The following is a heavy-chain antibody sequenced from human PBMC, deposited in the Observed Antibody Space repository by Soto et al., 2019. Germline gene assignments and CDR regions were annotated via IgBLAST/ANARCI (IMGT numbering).Heavy chain of an antibody. Sequence: ASVKVSCKASGGTFSSYAISWVRQAPGQGLEWMGGINPIFGTANYAQKFQGRVTITADESTSTAYMELSSLRSEDTAVYYCARGDSSGYYYVLDDYWGQGTLVTVSS. CDR2: INPIFGTA. V-gene: IGHV1-69*13. CDR3: ARGDSSGYYYVLDDY. D-gene: IGHD3-22*01. CDR1: GGTFSSYA. J-gene: IGHJ4*02.